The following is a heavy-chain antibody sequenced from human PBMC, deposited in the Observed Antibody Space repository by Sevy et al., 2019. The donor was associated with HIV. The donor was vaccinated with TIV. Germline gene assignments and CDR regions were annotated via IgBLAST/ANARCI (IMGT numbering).Heavy chain of an antibody. CDR1: GGSISSSSYY. D-gene: IGHD6-6*01. V-gene: IGHV4-39*01. J-gene: IGHJ4*02. CDR3: ASIAARPFDY. CDR2: IYYSGST. Sequence: SETLSLTCTVSGGSISSSSYYWGWIRQPPGKGLEWIGSIYYSGSTYYNPSLKSRVTISGDTSKNQFSLKLSSVTAADTAVYYCASIAARPFDYWGQGTLVTVSS.